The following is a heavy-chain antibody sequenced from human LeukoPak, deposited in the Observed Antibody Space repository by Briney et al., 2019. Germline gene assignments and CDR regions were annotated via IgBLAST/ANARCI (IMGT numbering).Heavy chain of an antibody. D-gene: IGHD6-19*01. J-gene: IGHJ6*02. V-gene: IGHV3-7*01. Sequence: GGSLTLFCGPSGFTFRDYWMSWVRQAPGEGLEWVANIQSDGNDKNYIDSVQGRFTISRDNAKTSLYVQMNSLRAEDTAVYYCARDSAVATYYGVDVWGQGTTVTVSS. CDR1: GFTFRDYW. CDR3: ARDSAVATYYGVDV. CDR2: IQSDGNDK.